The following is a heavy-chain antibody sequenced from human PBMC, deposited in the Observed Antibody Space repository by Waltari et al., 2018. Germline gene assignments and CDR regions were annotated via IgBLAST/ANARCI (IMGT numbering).Heavy chain of an antibody. Sequence: QVQLQQWGAGLLKPSETLSLTCAAYAGSFSGYYWSWIRQPPGKGLEWIGEINHSGSTNYNPSLKSRVTISVDTSKNQFSLKLSSVTAADTAVYYCARSGFYSQYNWFDPWGQGTLVTVSS. J-gene: IGHJ5*02. CDR1: AGSFSGYY. CDR2: INHSGST. V-gene: IGHV4-34*01. CDR3: ARSGFYSQYNWFDP. D-gene: IGHD3-3*01.